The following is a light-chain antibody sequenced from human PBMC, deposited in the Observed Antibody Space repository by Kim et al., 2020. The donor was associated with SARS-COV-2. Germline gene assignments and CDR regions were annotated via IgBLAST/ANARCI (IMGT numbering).Light chain of an antibody. CDR1: QSVSSY. V-gene: IGKV3-20*01. J-gene: IGKJ2*01. CDR3: QQYGSSPYT. Sequence: SLSPGERATLSCRASQSVSSYLAWDQQKPGQAPRLLIYGASSRATGIPDRFSGSGYGADFTLTISRLEPEDFAVYFCQQYGSSPYTFGQGTKLEI. CDR2: GAS.